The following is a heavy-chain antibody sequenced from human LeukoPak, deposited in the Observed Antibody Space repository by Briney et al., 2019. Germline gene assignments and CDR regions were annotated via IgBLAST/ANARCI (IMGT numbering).Heavy chain of an antibody. V-gene: IGHV1-69*05. CDR1: GYTFTSYY. D-gene: IGHD1-26*01. J-gene: IGHJ3*01. Sequence: ASVKVSCKASGYTFTSYYMHWVRQAPGQGLEWMGEIIPIFGTTNYAQRFQGRVTITTDESTSTAYMELSSLRSEDTAVYYCARREIGSGSHHDAFDFWGQGTMVTVSS. CDR3: ARREIGSGSHHDAFDF. CDR2: IIPIFGTT.